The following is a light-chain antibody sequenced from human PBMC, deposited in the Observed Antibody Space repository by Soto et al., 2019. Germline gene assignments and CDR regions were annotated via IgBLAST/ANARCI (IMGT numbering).Light chain of an antibody. CDR1: SSDVGSYNL. CDR2: EGS. CDR3: CSYAGSSTFEV. Sequence: QSVLTQPASVSGSPGQSITISCTGTSSDVGSYNLVSWYQQHPGKAPKLMIYEGSKRPSGVSNRFSGSKSGNTASLTISGLQAEDEADYYCCSYAGSSTFEVFGTGTKSPS. V-gene: IGLV2-23*03. J-gene: IGLJ1*01.